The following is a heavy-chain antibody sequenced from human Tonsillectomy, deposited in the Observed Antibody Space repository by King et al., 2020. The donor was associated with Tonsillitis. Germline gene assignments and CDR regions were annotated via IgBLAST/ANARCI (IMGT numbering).Heavy chain of an antibody. CDR2: ISAYNGNT. CDR3: AREAYSSSWPYYFDY. D-gene: IGHD6-13*01. J-gene: IGHJ4*02. V-gene: IGHV1-18*04. Sequence: VQLVESGAEVKKPGASVKVSCKASGYTFTRYGICWVRQAPGQGLEWMGWISAYNGNTNYAQKLQGRVTMTTDTSTSTAYMELRSLRSDDTAVYYCAREAYSSSWPYYFDYWGQGTLVTVSS. CDR1: GYTFTRYG.